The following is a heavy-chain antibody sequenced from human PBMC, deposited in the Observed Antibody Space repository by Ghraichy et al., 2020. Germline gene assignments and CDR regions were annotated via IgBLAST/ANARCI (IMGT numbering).Heavy chain of an antibody. D-gene: IGHD4-17*01. CDR2: ISSGGGST. CDR1: GFTFGNYA. CDR3: AKGHYGDYGEFINDYYYVMDV. V-gene: IGHV3-23*01. J-gene: IGHJ6*02. Sequence: ETLSLTCAASGFTFGNYAVIWVRQAPGKGLEWVSVISSGGGSTFYADSVKGRFTISRDNSKNTLYLQMNSLRAEDTAVYYCAKGHYGDYGEFINDYYYVMDVWDQGTTVTVSS.